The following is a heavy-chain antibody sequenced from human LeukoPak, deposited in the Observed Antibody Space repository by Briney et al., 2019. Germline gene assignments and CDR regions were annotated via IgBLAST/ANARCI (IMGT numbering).Heavy chain of an antibody. CDR1: GFTFDDYA. J-gene: IGHJ3*02. Sequence: GGSLRLSCAASGFTFDDYAMHWVRQAPGKGLEWVSGISWNSGSIGYADSVKGRFTISRDNAKNSLYLQMNSLRAEDTALYYCARGRNYYDSSRYYYEGDAFDIWGQGTMVTVSS. CDR2: ISWNSGSI. D-gene: IGHD3-22*01. CDR3: ARGRNYYDSSRYYYEGDAFDI. V-gene: IGHV3-9*01.